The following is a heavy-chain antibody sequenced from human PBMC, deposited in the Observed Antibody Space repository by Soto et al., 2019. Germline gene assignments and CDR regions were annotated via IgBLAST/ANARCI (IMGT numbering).Heavy chain of an antibody. CDR1: GYTFTSYY. CDR2: INPSGGST. J-gene: IGHJ5*02. Sequence: GASVKVSRKASGYTFTSYYMHWVRQAPGQGLEWMGIINPSGGSTSYAQKFQGRVTMTRDTSTSTVYMELSSLRSEDTAVYYCARDHYNSSSWYGEDHWLAPRAQGTSVPVSS. V-gene: IGHV1-46*03. CDR3: ARDHYNSSSWYGEDHWLAP. D-gene: IGHD6-13*01.